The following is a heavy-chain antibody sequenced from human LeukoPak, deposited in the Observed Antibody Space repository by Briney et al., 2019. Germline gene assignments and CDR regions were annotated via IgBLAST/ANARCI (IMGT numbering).Heavy chain of an antibody. Sequence: GGSQRLSCAASGFTFSGYSMNWVRQAPGKGLEWLSYISVNSGTISYTDSVKGRFTISRDDAKNSLYLQMSSLRAEDTAVYYCARDYQWAFDYWGQGTLVTVSS. J-gene: IGHJ4*02. CDR1: GFTFSGYS. D-gene: IGHD1-26*01. CDR2: ISVNSGTI. V-gene: IGHV3-48*01. CDR3: ARDYQWAFDY.